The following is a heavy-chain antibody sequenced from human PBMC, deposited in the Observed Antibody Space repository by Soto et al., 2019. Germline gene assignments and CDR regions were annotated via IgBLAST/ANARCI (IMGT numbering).Heavy chain of an antibody. CDR2: FNPSGLST. J-gene: IGHJ4*02. Sequence: QVHLVQSGAEVKKPGASVNVSCQASGSITNHHMHWVRQAPGQGLEWMGIFNPSGLSTTYAQKFQGRVTIPRGTSTSTVYMELSSLTSEDTAVYFWAKVTHRGPIAVAGPLGSWGQGNLVIVSS. CDR3: AKVTHRGPIAVAGPLGS. CDR1: GSITNHH. D-gene: IGHD6-19*01. V-gene: IGHV1-46*01.